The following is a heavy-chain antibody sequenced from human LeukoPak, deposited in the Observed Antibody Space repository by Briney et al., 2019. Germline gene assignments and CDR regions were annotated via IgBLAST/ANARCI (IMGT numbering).Heavy chain of an antibody. CDR1: GFTFSSYG. CDR2: IWYDGINK. CDR3: AGGMGAVDRIDY. Sequence: GGSLRLSCAASGFTFSSYGMHWVRQAPGKGLEWVAVIWYDGINKNYADSVKGRFTISRDNSKNTLSLQMNSLRDEDTAVYYCAGGMGAVDRIDYWGQGTLVTVSS. J-gene: IGHJ4*02. D-gene: IGHD1-26*01. V-gene: IGHV3-33*01.